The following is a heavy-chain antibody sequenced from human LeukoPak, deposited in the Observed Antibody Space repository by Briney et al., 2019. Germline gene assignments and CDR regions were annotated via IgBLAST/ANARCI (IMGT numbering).Heavy chain of an antibody. Sequence: SETLSLTCTVSGGSISSSSYYWGWIRQPPGKGLEWIGYIYYSGSTNYNPSLKSRVTISVDTSKNQFSLKLSSVTAADTAVYYCARVPQRYFSHFDYWGQGTLVTVSS. CDR2: IYYSGST. CDR3: ARVPQRYFSHFDY. J-gene: IGHJ4*02. CDR1: GGSISSSSYY. D-gene: IGHD2-2*01. V-gene: IGHV4-61*05.